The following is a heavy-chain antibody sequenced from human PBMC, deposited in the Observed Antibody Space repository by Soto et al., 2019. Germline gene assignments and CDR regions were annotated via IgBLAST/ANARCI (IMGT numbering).Heavy chain of an antibody. CDR1: GGSMSGYY. J-gene: IGHJ4*02. D-gene: IGHD6-6*01. V-gene: IGHV4-59*01. Sequence: SETLSLTCRVSGGSMSGYYWSWIRQAPGKGLEWIGYVYYTGSTNYNPSLQSRVTISVDTSNKQFSLSLRLVTAADTAVYFCARSIAVPSSNIDHWGQGIRVTVSS. CDR3: ARSIAVPSSNIDH. CDR2: VYYTGST.